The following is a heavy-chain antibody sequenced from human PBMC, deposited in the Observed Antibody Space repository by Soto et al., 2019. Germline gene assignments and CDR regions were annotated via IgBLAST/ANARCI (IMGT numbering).Heavy chain of an antibody. CDR2: IYHSGST. CDR3: AGGMTTVTTLDY. V-gene: IGHV4-34*01. D-gene: IGHD4-17*01. CDR1: GGSFSGYC. J-gene: IGHJ4*02. Sequence: SETLSLTCTVYGGSFSGYCWSWIRQPPGKGLEWIGYIYHSGSTYYNPSLKSRVTISLDRSKKQFSLKLSSVTAAETAVYYCAGGMTTVTTLDYWGQGTLVTVSS.